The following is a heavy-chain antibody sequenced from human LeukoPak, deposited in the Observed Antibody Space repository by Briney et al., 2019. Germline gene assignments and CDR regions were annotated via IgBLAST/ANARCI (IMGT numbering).Heavy chain of an antibody. CDR1: GFTVSSNY. V-gene: IGHV3-53*01. CDR2: IYSGGST. D-gene: IGHD1-14*01. CDR3: ARGTGGYYYYMDV. Sequence: GSLRLSCAASGFTVSSNYMSWVRQAPGKGLEWVSVIYSGGSTDYADSVKGRFTISRDNSKNTLYLQMNSLRAEDTAIYYCARGTGGYYYYMDVWGKGTTVTVSS. J-gene: IGHJ6*03.